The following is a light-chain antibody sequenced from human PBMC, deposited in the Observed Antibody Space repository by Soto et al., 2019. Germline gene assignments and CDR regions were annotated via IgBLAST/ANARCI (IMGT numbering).Light chain of an antibody. CDR2: EVS. V-gene: IGLV2-14*01. CDR3: TSYTSSSTVV. J-gene: IGLJ2*01. Sequence: QSVLTQPASVSGSPGQSITISCTGTSSDVGGYNYVSWYQQHPGKAPKLMIYEVSNRPSGVSHRFSGSKSGNTASLTISGLQAEDEADYYCTSYTSSSTVVFGGGTQLTVL. CDR1: SSDVGGYNY.